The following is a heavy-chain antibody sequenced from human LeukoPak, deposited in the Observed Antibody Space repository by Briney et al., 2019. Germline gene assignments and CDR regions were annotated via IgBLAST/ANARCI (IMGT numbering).Heavy chain of an antibody. CDR1: GGSISSYY. CDR3: ARTRRRNALYFDY. Sequence: SETLSLTCTVSGGSISSYYWSWIRQPPGKGLEWIGYIYYSGSTNYNPSLKSRVTISVDTSKNQFSLKLSSVTAADTAVYYCARTRRRNALYFDYWGQGTLVTVSS. V-gene: IGHV4-59*08. D-gene: IGHD1-14*01. J-gene: IGHJ4*02. CDR2: IYYSGST.